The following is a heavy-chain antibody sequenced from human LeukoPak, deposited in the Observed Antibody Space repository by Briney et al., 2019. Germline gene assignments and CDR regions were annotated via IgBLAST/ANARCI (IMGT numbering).Heavy chain of an antibody. CDR3: ARLLSYSSFYYYGMDV. CDR1: GGSISSYY. CDR2: IYYSGST. J-gene: IGHJ6*02. V-gene: IGHV4-59*08. Sequence: PSETLSLTCTVSGGSISSYYWSWIRQPPGKGLEWIGYIYYSGSTNYNPSLKSRVTISVDTSKNQFSLKLSSVTAADTAVYYCARLLSYSSFYYYGMDVWGQGTTVTVSS. D-gene: IGHD5-18*01.